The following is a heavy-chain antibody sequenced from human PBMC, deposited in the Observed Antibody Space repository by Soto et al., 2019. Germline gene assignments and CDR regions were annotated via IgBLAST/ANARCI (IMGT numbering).Heavy chain of an antibody. CDR2: IGGSGGSI. J-gene: IGHJ4*02. D-gene: IGHD1-26*01. CDR3: ARDLAWAFDS. Sequence: LRLSCAASGFTFSTFSINWVRQAPGKGLEWLSYIGGSGGSISYADSVKGRFTISRDNGKNTLYLQMSSLRDEDTAVYYCARDLAWAFDSWGQGALVTVSS. V-gene: IGHV3-48*02. CDR1: GFTFSTFS.